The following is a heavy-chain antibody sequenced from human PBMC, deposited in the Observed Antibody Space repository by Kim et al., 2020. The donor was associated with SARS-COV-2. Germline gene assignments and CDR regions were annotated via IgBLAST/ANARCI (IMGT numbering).Heavy chain of an antibody. J-gene: IGHJ6*02. D-gene: IGHD2-2*01. Sequence: GGSLRLSCAASGFTFSSYSMNWVRQAPGKGLEWVSSISSSSSYIYYADSVKGRFTISRDNAKNSLYLQMNSLRAEDTAVYYCARDPATLHMPSDYYGMDVWGQGTTVTVSS. CDR2: ISSSSSYI. CDR3: ARDPATLHMPSDYYGMDV. CDR1: GFTFSSYS. V-gene: IGHV3-21*01.